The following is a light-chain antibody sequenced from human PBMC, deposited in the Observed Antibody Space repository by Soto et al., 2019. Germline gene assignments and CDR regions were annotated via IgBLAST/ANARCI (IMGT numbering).Light chain of an antibody. Sequence: QPVLTQPPSASGTPGQRVTISCSGSSSNIGSNTVNWYQQLPGTAPKLLIYSNNQRPSGVPDRFSGSKSGTSASLAISGLQSEDEADYYCAAWDDILNGYVFGTGTQLTVL. CDR1: SSNIGSNT. CDR2: SNN. CDR3: AAWDDILNGYV. V-gene: IGLV1-44*01. J-gene: IGLJ1*01.